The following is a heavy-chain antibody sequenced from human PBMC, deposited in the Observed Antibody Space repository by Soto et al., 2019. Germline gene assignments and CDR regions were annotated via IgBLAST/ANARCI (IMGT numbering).Heavy chain of an antibody. CDR1: GGSISRSTYY. V-gene: IGHV4-39*01. D-gene: IGHD3-10*01. Sequence: QLQLQESGPGLVKTSETLSLTCTVSGGSISRSTYYWGWIRQPPEKGLEWIGSIFYSGSTSHNPYLKSRVTISVDTSRNQFSLNLSSVTAADTAVYYCARQGTQLTDWGPGTLVTVSS. CDR2: IFYSGST. J-gene: IGHJ4*02. CDR3: ARQGTQLTD.